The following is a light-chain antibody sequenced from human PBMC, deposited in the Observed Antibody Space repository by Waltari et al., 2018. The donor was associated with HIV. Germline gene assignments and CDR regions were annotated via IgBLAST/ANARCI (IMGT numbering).Light chain of an antibody. CDR1: SSDIGGYRF. CDR2: EVR. J-gene: IGLJ3*02. Sequence: QSALTQPPSASGSPGQSVTIPCTGSSSDIGGYRFVSWYQQHPGKAHKLMIYEVRKRPSGVPDRFSGSKSGNTASLTVSGLQAEDEADYFCSSYAANNDILFGGGTKLTVL. CDR3: SSYAANNDIL. V-gene: IGLV2-8*01.